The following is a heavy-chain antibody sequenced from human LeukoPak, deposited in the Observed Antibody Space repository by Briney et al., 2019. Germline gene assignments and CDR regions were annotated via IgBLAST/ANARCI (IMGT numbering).Heavy chain of an antibody. CDR1: GFTFSSYT. Sequence: PGGSLRLSCAASGFTFSSYTMNWVRQAPGKGLEWVSYIRSGEDFISYADSVRGRFTISRDNATTSLFLQMNSLRAEDTAVYYRASGPPIDYWGQGTMVTVSS. V-gene: IGHV3-21*01. J-gene: IGHJ4*02. CDR2: IRSGEDFI. CDR3: ASGPPIDY.